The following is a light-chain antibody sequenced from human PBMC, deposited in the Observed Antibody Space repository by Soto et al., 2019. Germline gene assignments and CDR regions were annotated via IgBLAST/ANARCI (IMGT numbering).Light chain of an antibody. CDR3: QQYNSYPWT. Sequence: DIQMTQSPSTLSASVGDRVTSTCRASQSISSWLAWYQQKPGKAPKLLIYDASSLESGVPSRFSGSGSGTEFTLTISSLQPDDFATYYCQQYNSYPWTFGQGTKVDI. V-gene: IGKV1-5*01. CDR1: QSISSW. J-gene: IGKJ1*01. CDR2: DAS.